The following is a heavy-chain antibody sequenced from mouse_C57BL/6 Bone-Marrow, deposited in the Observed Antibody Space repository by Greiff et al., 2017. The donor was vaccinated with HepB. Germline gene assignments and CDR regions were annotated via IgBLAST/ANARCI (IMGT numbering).Heavy chain of an antibody. V-gene: IGHV6-6*01. CDR1: GFTFSDAW. Sequence: EVKLMESGGGLVQPGGSMKLSCAASGFTFSDAWMDWVRQSPEKGLEWVAEIRNKANNHATYYAESVKGRFTISRDDSKSSVYLQMNSLRAEDTGIYYCTGWLLLSYWGQGTLVTVSA. CDR3: TGWLLLSY. CDR2: IRNKANNHAT. D-gene: IGHD2-3*01. J-gene: IGHJ3*01.